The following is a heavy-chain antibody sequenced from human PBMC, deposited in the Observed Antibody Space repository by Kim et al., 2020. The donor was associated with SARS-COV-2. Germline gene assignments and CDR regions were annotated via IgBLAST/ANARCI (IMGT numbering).Heavy chain of an antibody. CDR1: GFTFSSYA. J-gene: IGHJ2*01. D-gene: IGHD4-17*01. CDR3: ARGCRTTVTIYYIFDL. Sequence: GGSLRLSCAASGFTFSSYAMHWVRQAPGKGLEWVAVISYDGSNKYYADSVKGRFTISRDNSKNTLYLQMNSLRVEDTAVYYCARGCRTTVTIYYIFDLWGRGTLVTVSS. CDR2: ISYDGSNK. V-gene: IGHV3-30-3*01.